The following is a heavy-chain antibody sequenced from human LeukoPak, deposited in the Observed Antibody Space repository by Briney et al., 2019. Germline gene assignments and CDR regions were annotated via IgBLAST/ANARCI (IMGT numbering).Heavy chain of an antibody. CDR3: ARGAYDFWSGDASGAFDI. V-gene: IGHV4-61*02. CDR2: IYTSGST. J-gene: IGHJ3*02. Sequence: PSQTLSLTCTVSGGSISSGSYYWSWIRQPAGKGLEWIGRIYTSGSTNYNLSLKSRVTISVDTSKNQFSLKLSSVTAADTAVYYCARGAYDFWSGDASGAFDIWGQGTMVTVSS. CDR1: GGSISSGSYY. D-gene: IGHD3-3*01.